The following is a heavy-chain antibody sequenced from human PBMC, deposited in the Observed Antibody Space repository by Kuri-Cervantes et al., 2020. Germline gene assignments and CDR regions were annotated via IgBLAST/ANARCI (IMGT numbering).Heavy chain of an antibody. Sequence: GESLKISCAASGFTFSSYSMNWVRQAPGKGLEWVSYISSSSSTIYYADSVKGRFTISRDNAKNSLYLQMNSLRDEDTAVYYCAKDRDSGYVWGRTLDYWGQGTLVTVSS. CDR2: ISSSSSTI. D-gene: IGHD5-12*01. CDR3: AKDRDSGYVWGRTLDY. V-gene: IGHV3-48*02. J-gene: IGHJ4*02. CDR1: GFTFSSYS.